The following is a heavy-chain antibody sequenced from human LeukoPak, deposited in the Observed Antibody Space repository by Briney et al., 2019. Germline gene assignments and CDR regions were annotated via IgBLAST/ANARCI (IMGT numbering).Heavy chain of an antibody. CDR3: ATYITGTTKYFQH. Sequence: SVKVSCKASGGTFSNYAISWVRQAPGQGLEWMGGIIPMFGTVNYAHKFQGRVTITTDESTSTAYMELSNLRSEDTALYYCATYITGTTKYFQHWGQGTLVTVSS. CDR1: GGTFSNYA. V-gene: IGHV1-69*05. CDR2: IIPMFGTV. D-gene: IGHD1-7*01. J-gene: IGHJ1*01.